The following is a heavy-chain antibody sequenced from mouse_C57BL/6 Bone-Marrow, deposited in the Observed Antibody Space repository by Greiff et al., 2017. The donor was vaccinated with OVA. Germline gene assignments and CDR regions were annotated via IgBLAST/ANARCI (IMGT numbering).Heavy chain of an antibody. Sequence: VKVVESGPGLVAPSQSLSITCTVSGFSLTSYAISWVRQPPGKGLEWLGVIWTGGGTNYNSALKSRLSISKDNSKSQFFLKMNSLQTDDTARYYCATLYGNYEAWFAYWGQGTLVTVSA. CDR3: ATLYGNYEAWFAY. J-gene: IGHJ3*01. D-gene: IGHD2-1*01. CDR2: IWTGGGT. CDR1: GFSLTSYA. V-gene: IGHV2-9-1*01.